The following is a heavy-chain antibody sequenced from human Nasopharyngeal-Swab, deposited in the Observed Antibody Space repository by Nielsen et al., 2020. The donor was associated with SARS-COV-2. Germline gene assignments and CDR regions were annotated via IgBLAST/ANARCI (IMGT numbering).Heavy chain of an antibody. J-gene: IGHJ6*02. CDR1: GFTFSSYS. CDR2: ISSSSTYI. V-gene: IGHV3-21*06. Sequence: GGSLRLSCAASGFTFSSYSMNWVRQAPGKGLEWVSSISSSSTYIYYADLVKGRFTISRDNAKNSLYLQMNSLRAEDTAVYCCARDPGYISGSGYYGLDVWGQGTTVTVSS. D-gene: IGHD6-19*01. CDR3: ARDPGYISGSGYYGLDV.